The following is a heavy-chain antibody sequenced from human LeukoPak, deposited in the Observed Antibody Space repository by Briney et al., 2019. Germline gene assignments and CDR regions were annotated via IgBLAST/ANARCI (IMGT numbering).Heavy chain of an antibody. J-gene: IGHJ4*02. D-gene: IGHD4-17*01. CDR1: GGSISSGGYS. V-gene: IGHV4-30-2*01. Sequence: NPSGTLSLTCAVSGGSISSGGYSWSWIRQPPGKGLEWIGYIYHSGSTYYNPSLKSRVTISVDRSKNQFSLKLSSVTAADTAVYYCVAVTTREHFDYWGQGTLVTVSS. CDR2: IYHSGST. CDR3: VAVTTREHFDY.